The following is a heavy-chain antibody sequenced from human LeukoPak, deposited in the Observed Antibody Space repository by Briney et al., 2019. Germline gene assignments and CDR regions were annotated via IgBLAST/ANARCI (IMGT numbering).Heavy chain of an antibody. D-gene: IGHD2-2*02. J-gene: IGHJ6*02. CDR3: AFSAAIRYYYGMDV. CDR1: GDSVSSNSAA. CDR2: TYYRSKWYN. V-gene: IGHV6-1*01. Sequence: SQTLSLTCAISGDSVSSNSAARNWIRQSPSRGLEWLGRTYYRSKWYNDYAVSVKSRITINPDTSKNQFSLQLNSVTPEDTAVYYCAFSAAIRYYYGMDVWGQGTTVTVSS.